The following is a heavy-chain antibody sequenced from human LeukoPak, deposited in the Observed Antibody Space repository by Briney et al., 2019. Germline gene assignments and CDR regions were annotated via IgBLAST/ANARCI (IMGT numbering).Heavy chain of an antibody. D-gene: IGHD4-17*01. Sequence: GGSLRLSCAASGFTFSSNYMSWVRQAPGKGLEWVSVIYSGGNTYYADSVKGRFTISRDNSKNTLYLQMHSLRAEDTAVYYCTRAVRDYGDFDYWGQGTLVTVSS. J-gene: IGHJ4*02. CDR2: IYSGGNT. CDR3: TRAVRDYGDFDY. CDR1: GFTFSSNY. V-gene: IGHV3-66*01.